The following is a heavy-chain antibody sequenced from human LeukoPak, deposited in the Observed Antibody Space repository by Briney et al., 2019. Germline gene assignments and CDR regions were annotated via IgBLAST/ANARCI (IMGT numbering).Heavy chain of an antibody. CDR2: IYYSGST. Sequence: PSQTLSLTCAVSGGSISSGTYYCSWIRQPPGKGLEWIGYIYYSGSTNYNPSLKSRVTISVDTSKNQFSLKLSSVTAADTAVYYCARHGQTFSSSFDSWGQGSLVTVSS. D-gene: IGHD6-13*01. V-gene: IGHV4-61*09. CDR1: GGSISSGTYY. J-gene: IGHJ4*02. CDR3: ARHGQTFSSSFDS.